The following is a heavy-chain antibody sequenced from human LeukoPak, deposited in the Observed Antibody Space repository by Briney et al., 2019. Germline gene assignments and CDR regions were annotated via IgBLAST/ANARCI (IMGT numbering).Heavy chain of an antibody. V-gene: IGHV3-73*01. Sequence: GGSLRLSCAASGFTFSDSAMHWVRQASGKGLEWVGRIRSKGNSYATAYAASVKGKCTISREDSKKTAYLQMHSLKAEDTAVYYCSRHNYDSPYYYYYMDVWGKGTTVTVSS. J-gene: IGHJ6*03. CDR3: SRHNYDSPYYYYYMDV. CDR2: IRSKGNSYAT. CDR1: GFTFSDSA. D-gene: IGHD3-22*01.